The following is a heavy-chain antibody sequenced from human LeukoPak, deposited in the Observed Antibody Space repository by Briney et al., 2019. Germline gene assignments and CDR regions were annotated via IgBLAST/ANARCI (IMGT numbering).Heavy chain of an antibody. J-gene: IGHJ4*02. V-gene: IGHV1-2*02. Sequence: ASVKVSCKASGYTFTGHYMHWVRQAPGQGLEWMGWASPYSGDTNYAQNFEGRVTMTRDTSISTVYMELSRLTSDDTAVYFCARVRIEAAGRGLDYWGQGTPVTVSS. CDR1: GYTFTGHY. CDR3: ARVRIEAAGRGLDY. D-gene: IGHD6-13*01. CDR2: ASPYSGDT.